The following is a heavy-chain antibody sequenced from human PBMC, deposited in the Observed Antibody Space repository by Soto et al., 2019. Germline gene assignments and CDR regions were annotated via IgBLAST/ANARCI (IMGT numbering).Heavy chain of an antibody. CDR2: IHYNGNT. V-gene: IGHV4-59*01. Sequence: PSETLSLTCIISGGSISSYYWSWLRQPPGKGLEWIGNIHYNGNTKYNPSLKSRVSMSVDTSKNQFSLRLISVTAADTAKYFCAREGNLGRWLQPLDFWGQGTLVTVSS. CDR3: AREGNLGRWLQPLDF. D-gene: IGHD5-12*01. CDR1: GGSISSYY. J-gene: IGHJ4*02.